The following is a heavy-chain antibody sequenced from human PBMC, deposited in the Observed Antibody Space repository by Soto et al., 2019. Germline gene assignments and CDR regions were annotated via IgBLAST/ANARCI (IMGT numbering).Heavy chain of an antibody. Sequence: SETLSLTCAVYGGSFSGYYLSWIRQPPGKGLEWIGEINHSGSTNYNPSLKSRVTISVDTSKNQFSLKLSSVTAADTAVYYCASHRKGYYYDSSGYYYPYWGQGTLVTVSS. J-gene: IGHJ4*02. D-gene: IGHD3-22*01. CDR2: INHSGST. V-gene: IGHV4-34*01. CDR3: ASHRKGYYYDSSGYYYPY. CDR1: GGSFSGYY.